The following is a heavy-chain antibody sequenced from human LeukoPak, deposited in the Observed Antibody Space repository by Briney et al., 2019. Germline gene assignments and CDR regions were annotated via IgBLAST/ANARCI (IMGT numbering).Heavy chain of an antibody. V-gene: IGHV3-21*01. CDR1: GFTFSSYS. D-gene: IGHD6-19*01. CDR3: ARTQIAVAGKPVDY. Sequence: GGSLRLSCAASGFTFSSYSMNWVRQAPGKGLEWVSSISSSSSYIYYADSVKGRFTISRDNAKNSLYLQMNSLRAEDTAAYYCARTQIAVAGKPVDYWGQGTLVTVSS. CDR2: ISSSSSYI. J-gene: IGHJ4*02.